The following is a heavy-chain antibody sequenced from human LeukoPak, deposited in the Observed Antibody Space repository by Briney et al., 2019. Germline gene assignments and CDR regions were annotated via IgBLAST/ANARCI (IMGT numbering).Heavy chain of an antibody. Sequence: SSETLSLTCTVSGGSISGRSYYWAWVRQPPGKGLEWVGSGFYSGSAYSNPSLKSRVTISVDTSRNQFSLNLSSVTAADTAVYYCARLRGAMTPVTSDFDYWGQGTLVTVSS. J-gene: IGHJ4*02. CDR3: ARLRGAMTPVTSDFDY. D-gene: IGHD4-17*01. V-gene: IGHV4-39*01. CDR1: GGSISGRSYY. CDR2: GFYSGSA.